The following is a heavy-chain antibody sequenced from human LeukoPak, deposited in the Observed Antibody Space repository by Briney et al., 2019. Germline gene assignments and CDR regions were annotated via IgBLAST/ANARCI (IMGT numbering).Heavy chain of an antibody. Sequence: GGYLRLSCAASGFTFSTFAMIWVRQPPGKGLEWVSSIFPSGGEIHYADSVRGRFTISRDNSKSTLSLQMNSLRAEDTAIYYCATYRQVLLPFESWGQGTLVTVSS. V-gene: IGHV3-23*01. CDR1: GFTFSTFA. J-gene: IGHJ4*02. D-gene: IGHD2-8*02. CDR2: IFPSGGEI. CDR3: ATYRQVLLPFES.